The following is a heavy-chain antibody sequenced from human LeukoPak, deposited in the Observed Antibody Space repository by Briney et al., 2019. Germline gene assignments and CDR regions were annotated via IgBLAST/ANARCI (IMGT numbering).Heavy chain of an antibody. CDR1: GGSISSSSYY. CDR3: ARQPYDILTGPDYYFDY. Sequence: SETLSLTYTVSGGSISSSSYYWGWIRQPPGKGLEWIGSIYYSGSTYYNPSLKSRVTISVDTSKNQFSLKLSSVTAADTAVYYCARQPYDILTGPDYYFDYWGQGTLVTVSS. CDR2: IYYSGST. J-gene: IGHJ4*02. D-gene: IGHD3-9*01. V-gene: IGHV4-39*01.